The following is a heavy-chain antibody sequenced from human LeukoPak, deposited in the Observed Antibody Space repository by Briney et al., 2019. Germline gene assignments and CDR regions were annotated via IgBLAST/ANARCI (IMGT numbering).Heavy chain of an antibody. J-gene: IGHJ5*02. D-gene: IGHD3-22*01. Sequence: SETLSLTCTVSGGSISSYYWSWIRQPPGKGLEWIGYIYYSGSTNYNPSLKSRVTISVDTSKNQFSLKLSSVTAADTAVYYCARALENHYDSSGFYDPWGQGTLVTVSS. V-gene: IGHV4-59*01. CDR3: ARALENHYDSSGFYDP. CDR1: GGSISSYY. CDR2: IYYSGST.